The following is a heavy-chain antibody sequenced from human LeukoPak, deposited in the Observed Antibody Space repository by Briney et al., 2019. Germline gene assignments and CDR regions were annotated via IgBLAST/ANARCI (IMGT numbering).Heavy chain of an antibody. D-gene: IGHD3-22*01. CDR1: GFTFSDYY. CDR2: ISSSGSTI. Sequence: GGSLRLSCAASGFTFSDYYMSWIRQAPGKGLEWVSYISSSGSTIYYADSVKGRFTISRDNAKNSLYLQMNSLRAEDTAVYYCATPNHYYYDSSGYYYSDDAFDIWGQGTMVTVSS. V-gene: IGHV3-11*04. CDR3: ATPNHYYYDSSGYYYSDDAFDI. J-gene: IGHJ3*02.